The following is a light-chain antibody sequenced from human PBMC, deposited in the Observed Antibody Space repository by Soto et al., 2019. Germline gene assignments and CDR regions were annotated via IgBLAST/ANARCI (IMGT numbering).Light chain of an antibody. Sequence: EIVLTQSPGTLSLSPGERATLSCRASQRVSSSYLAWYQQKPGQTPRLLIYGASSRATGIPDRFSGSGSGKDFTLTISRLEPEDFAVYYCQQFGNSPYTFGQGTKLDIK. V-gene: IGKV3-20*01. CDR3: QQFGNSPYT. J-gene: IGKJ2*01. CDR2: GAS. CDR1: QRVSSSY.